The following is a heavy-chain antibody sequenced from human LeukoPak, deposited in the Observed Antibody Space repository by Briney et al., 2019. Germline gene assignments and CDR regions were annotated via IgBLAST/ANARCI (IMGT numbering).Heavy chain of an antibody. CDR1: GGSISSSSYY. D-gene: IGHD3-10*01. Sequence: SETLSLTCTVSGGSISSSSYYWGWIRQPPGKGLEWIGYIDYSGSTNYNPPLKSRVTISVDTSKNQFSLKVSSVTAADTAVYYCARRRYGSGSDWGQGTLVTVSS. V-gene: IGHV4-61*05. J-gene: IGHJ4*02. CDR3: ARRRYGSGSD. CDR2: IDYSGST.